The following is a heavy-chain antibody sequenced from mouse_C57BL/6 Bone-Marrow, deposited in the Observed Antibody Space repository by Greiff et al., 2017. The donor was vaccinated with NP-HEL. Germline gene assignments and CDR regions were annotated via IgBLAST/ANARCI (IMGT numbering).Heavy chain of an antibody. J-gene: IGHJ2*01. CDR1: GYTFTSYG. D-gene: IGHD2-3*01. V-gene: IGHV1-81*01. CDR3: ARSGYSLFDY. CDR2: IYPRSGNT. Sequence: QVHVKQSGAELARPGASVKLSCKASGYTFTSYGISWVKQRTGQGLEWIGEIYPRSGNTYYNEKFKGKATLTADKSSSTAYMELRSLTSEDSAVYFCARSGYSLFDYWGQGTTLTVSS.